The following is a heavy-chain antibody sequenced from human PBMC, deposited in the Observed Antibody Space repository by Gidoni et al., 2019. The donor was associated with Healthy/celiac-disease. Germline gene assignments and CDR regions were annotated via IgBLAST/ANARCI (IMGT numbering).Heavy chain of an antibody. CDR3: ARGNSDEGIDYYGSGSYYKRGFDP. CDR2: ISSSSSYT. D-gene: IGHD3-10*01. Sequence: QVQLVESGGGLVKPGGSLRLSCAASGFTFSDYYMSWIRRAPGKGLEWVSYISSSSSYTNYAESVKGRLTSSRDNDKNSLYLQMNSLRAEDTAVYYCARGNSDEGIDYYGSGSYYKRGFDPWGQGTLVTVSS. CDR1: GFTFSDYY. J-gene: IGHJ5*02. V-gene: IGHV3-11*05.